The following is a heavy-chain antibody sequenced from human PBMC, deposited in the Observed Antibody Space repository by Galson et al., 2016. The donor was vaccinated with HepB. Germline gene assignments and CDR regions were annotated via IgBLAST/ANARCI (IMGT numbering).Heavy chain of an antibody. Sequence: SLRLSCASSGFTFSDFYMGWLRQVPGKGLEWVAFISRSGGTVRYPDSVKGRFSVSRDNSENSLYLQMDSLTVEDTALYYCASGQHFDWSPPFWGLGTLVTVSS. J-gene: IGHJ4*02. D-gene: IGHD3-9*01. V-gene: IGHV3-11*01. CDR2: ISRSGGTV. CDR1: GFTFSDFY. CDR3: ASGQHFDWSPPF.